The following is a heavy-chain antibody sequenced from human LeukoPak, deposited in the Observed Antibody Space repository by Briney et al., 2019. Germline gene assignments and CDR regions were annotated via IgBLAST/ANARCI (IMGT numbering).Heavy chain of an antibody. CDR2: IYVSGST. J-gene: IGHJ4*02. V-gene: IGHV4-61*02. CDR3: ARGQWIQLWLPFDY. CDR1: GGSISSGSYY. D-gene: IGHD5-18*01. Sequence: PSQTLSLTCTVSGGSISSGSYYWSWIRQPAGKGLEWIGRIYVSGSTNYNPSLKSRVTISVDTSKNQFSLKLSSVTAADTAVYYCARGQWIQLWLPFDYWGQGTLVTVSS.